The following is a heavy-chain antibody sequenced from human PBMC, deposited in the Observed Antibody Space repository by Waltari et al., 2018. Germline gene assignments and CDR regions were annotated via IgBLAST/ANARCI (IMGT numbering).Heavy chain of an antibody. D-gene: IGHD6-19*01. Sequence: EVQLVESGGGLVQPGRSLRLSCAASGFTFDDYAMHWVRQAPGKGLEWVSGISWNSGSIGYADSVKGRFTISRDNAKNSLYLQMNSLRAEDTAWYYCARGSPLDYWGQGTLVTVSS. CDR3: ARGSPLDY. CDR2: ISWNSGSI. J-gene: IGHJ4*02. V-gene: IGHV3-9*01. CDR1: GFTFDDYA.